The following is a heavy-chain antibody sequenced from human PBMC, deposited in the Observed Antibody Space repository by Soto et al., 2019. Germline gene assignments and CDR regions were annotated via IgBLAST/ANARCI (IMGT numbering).Heavy chain of an antibody. D-gene: IGHD2-15*01. CDR1: GGSFSGYY. V-gene: IGHV4-34*01. CDR3: ARGGACSGGSCYSVFDFDY. Sequence: SETLSLTCAVYGGSFSGYYWSWIRQPPGKGLEWIGEINHSGSTNYNPSLKSRVTISVDTSKNQFSLKLSSVTAADTAVYYCARGGACSGGSCYSVFDFDYWGQGTLVTVSS. J-gene: IGHJ4*02. CDR2: INHSGST.